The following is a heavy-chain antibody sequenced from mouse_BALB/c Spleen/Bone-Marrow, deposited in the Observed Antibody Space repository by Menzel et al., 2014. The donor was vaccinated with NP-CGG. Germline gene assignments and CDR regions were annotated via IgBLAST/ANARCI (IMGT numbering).Heavy chain of an antibody. CDR1: GFSLTSYG. D-gene: IGHD1-1*01. V-gene: IGHV2-9*02. CDR3: ARGSYYEGAMDY. Sequence: QVQLQQSGPGLVAPSQSLSIICTVSGFSLTSYGVHWVRQPPGKVLEWLGVIWAGGSTNYNSALMSRLSISKDNSKSQVFLKMNSLQTDDTAMYYCARGSYYEGAMDYWGQGTSVTVSS. CDR2: IWAGGST. J-gene: IGHJ4*01.